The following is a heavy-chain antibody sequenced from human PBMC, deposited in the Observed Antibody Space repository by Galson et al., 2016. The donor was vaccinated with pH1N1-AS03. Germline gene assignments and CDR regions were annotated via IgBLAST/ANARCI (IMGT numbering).Heavy chain of an antibody. CDR3: ARGALVWFGGSKPDYGMDV. J-gene: IGHJ6*02. CDR1: GFTFSRYW. D-gene: IGHD3-10*01. CDR2: INSDGSST. Sequence: SLRLSCAASGFTFSRYWTHWARQVPGKGLVWVSRINSDGSSTSNSDSVKGRFTISRDNARNTLYLQMNSLRAEDTAVYYCARGALVWFGGSKPDYGMDVWGQGTTVTVSS. V-gene: IGHV3-74*01.